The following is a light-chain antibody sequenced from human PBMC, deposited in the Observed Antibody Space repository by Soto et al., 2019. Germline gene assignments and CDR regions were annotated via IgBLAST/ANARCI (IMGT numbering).Light chain of an antibody. V-gene: IGKV1-5*03. CDR2: KAS. CDR3: QQYDNLPIT. CDR1: QSISSW. Sequence: QMKQSPSALSAKVGDRVTITCRASQSISSWLAWYQQKPGKAPKLLIYKASSLESGVPSRFSGSGSGTEFTLTISSLQPDDFATYYCQQYDNLPITFGQRTRLAI. J-gene: IGKJ5*01.